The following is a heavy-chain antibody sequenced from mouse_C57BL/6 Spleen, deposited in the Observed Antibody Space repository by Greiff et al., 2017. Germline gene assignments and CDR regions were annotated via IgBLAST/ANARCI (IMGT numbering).Heavy chain of an antibody. D-gene: IGHD1-1*01. V-gene: IGHV1-82*01. CDR3: ASRYGSSFDY. CDR2: IYPGDGDT. J-gene: IGHJ2*01. CDR1: GYAFSSSW. Sequence: VQLQQSGPELVKPGASVKISCKAYGYAFSSSWMNWVKQRPGKGLEWIGRIYPGDGDTNYNGKFKGKATLTADKSSSTAYMQLSSLTSEDSAVXFCASRYGSSFDYGGQGTTLTVSS.